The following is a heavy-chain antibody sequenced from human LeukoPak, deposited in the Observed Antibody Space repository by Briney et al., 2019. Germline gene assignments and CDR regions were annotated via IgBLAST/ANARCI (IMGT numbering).Heavy chain of an antibody. Sequence: GRPLRLSCAASGFTFSSYGMHWVRQAPGKGLEWVAVIWYDGSNKFYADSVKGRFTISRDNSKNTLYLQMNSLRAEDTAVYYCARDRAAADLDYWGQGTLVTVSS. CDR2: IWYDGSNK. V-gene: IGHV3-33*01. J-gene: IGHJ4*02. D-gene: IGHD6-13*01. CDR3: ARDRAAADLDY. CDR1: GFTFSSYG.